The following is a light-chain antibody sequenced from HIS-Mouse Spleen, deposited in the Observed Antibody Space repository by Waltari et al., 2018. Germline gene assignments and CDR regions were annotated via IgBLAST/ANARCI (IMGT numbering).Light chain of an antibody. CDR3: YSTDSSGNHRV. J-gene: IGLJ2*01. V-gene: IGLV3-10*01. CDR1: ALPKKY. Sequence: SYELTQPPSVSVSPGQTARIPCAGDALPKKYAYWYQQKSGQEPVLVIYEDSKRPSGIPERFSGSSSGTMATLTISGAQVEDEADYYCYSTDSSGNHRVFGGGTKLTVL. CDR2: EDS.